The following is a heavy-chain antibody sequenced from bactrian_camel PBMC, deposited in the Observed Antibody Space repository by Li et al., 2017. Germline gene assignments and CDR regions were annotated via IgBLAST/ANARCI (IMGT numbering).Heavy chain of an antibody. D-gene: IGHD6*01. CDR1: GFTFSSYY. Sequence: HVQLVESGGGLVLPGGSLRLSCAASGFTFSSYYMSWVRQAPGKGLEWVSDIDGDGSNTYYADSVKGRFTISRDNVKNMVYLQMNSLRADDTALYYCAKADYAGTAFSYWGQGTQVTVS. CDR3: AKADYAGTAFSY. V-gene: IGHV3-2*01. CDR2: IDGDGSNT. J-gene: IGHJ6*01.